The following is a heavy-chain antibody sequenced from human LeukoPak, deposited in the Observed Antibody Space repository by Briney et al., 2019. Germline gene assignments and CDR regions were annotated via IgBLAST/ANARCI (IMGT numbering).Heavy chain of an antibody. V-gene: IGHV5-51*01. J-gene: IGHJ3*01. CDR3: GMSGDRVPLQDDVFDV. CDR1: GYSFTSYC. Sequence: GGSLKISCKVSGYSFTSYCIGWVRQMPGKGPEWMGIIYPGDSGPTYSPSFQGQVTISVDKSINTAYLQWSSLQASDTAMYYCGMSGDRVPLQDDVFDVWGQGTMVTVS. CDR2: IYPGDSGP. D-gene: IGHD1-26*01.